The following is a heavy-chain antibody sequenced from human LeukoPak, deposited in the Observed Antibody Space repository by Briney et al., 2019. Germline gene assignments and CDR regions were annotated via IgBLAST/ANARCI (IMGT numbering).Heavy chain of an antibody. Sequence: GRSLRLSCAASGFTFSSCAMHWVRQAPGKGLEWVTCISYDGSNKYYADSVKGRFTISRDNSKNTLFLQMNSLRAEDTAVYYWGGGGLAAYYCMDVWVQGTKATVPS. V-gene: IGHV3-30-3*01. D-gene: IGHD3-16*01. CDR3: GGGGLAAYYCMDV. CDR1: GFTFSSCA. J-gene: IGHJ6*02. CDR2: ISYDGSNK.